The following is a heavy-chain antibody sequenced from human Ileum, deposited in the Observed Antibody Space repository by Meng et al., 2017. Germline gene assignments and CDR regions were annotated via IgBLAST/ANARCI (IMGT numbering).Heavy chain of an antibody. J-gene: IGHJ4*02. CDR3: ARDVDSYGLID. CDR1: GFTFSSYT. Sequence: GESLKISCAASGFTFSSYTMSWVRQAPGKGLEWVSIITGSAGEIYYADSVKGRFTISRDNSKNTLSLQMNSLRAEDTAVYYCARDVDSYGLIDWGQGTLVTVSS. D-gene: IGHD5-18*01. V-gene: IGHV3-23*01. CDR2: ITGSAGEI.